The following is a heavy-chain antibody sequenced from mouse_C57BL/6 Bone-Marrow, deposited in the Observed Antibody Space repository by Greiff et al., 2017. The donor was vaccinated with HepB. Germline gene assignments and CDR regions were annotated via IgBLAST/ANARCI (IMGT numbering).Heavy chain of an antibody. CDR2: ISDGGSYT. CDR3: ARPYCYAMDY. CDR1: GFTFSSYA. D-gene: IGHD1-1*01. V-gene: IGHV5-4*03. J-gene: IGHJ4*01. Sequence: EVKVVESGGGLVKPGGSLKLSCAASGFTFSSYAMSWVRQTPEKRLEWVATISDGGSYTYYPDNVKGRFTISRDNAKNNLYLQMSHLKSEDTAMYYCARPYCYAMDYWGQGTSVTVSS.